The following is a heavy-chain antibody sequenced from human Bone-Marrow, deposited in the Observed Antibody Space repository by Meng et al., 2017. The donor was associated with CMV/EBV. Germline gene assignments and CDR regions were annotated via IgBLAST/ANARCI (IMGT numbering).Heavy chain of an antibody. CDR1: GFTFSSYE. D-gene: IGHD3-3*01. CDR2: ISSSGSTI. V-gene: IGHV3-48*03. J-gene: IGHJ6*02. Sequence: GESLKISCAASGFTFSSYEMSWIRQAPGKGLEWVSYISSSGSTIYYADSVKGRFTISRDNAKNSLYLQMNSLRAEDTAVYYCAREHADYDFWSGSYYYYGMDVWGQGTTVTVSS. CDR3: AREHADYDFWSGSYYYYGMDV.